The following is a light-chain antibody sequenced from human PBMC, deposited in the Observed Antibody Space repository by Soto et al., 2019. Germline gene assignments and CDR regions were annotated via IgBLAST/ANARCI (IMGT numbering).Light chain of an antibody. V-gene: IGLV2-14*01. CDR3: SLYTSSSTLGV. J-gene: IGLJ3*02. Sequence: QSALTQPASVSGSPGQTTTISCTGTSSDVGGYNYVSWYQQHPGKAPKLMIYEVSNRPSGVSNRFSGSKSGNTASLTISGLQAEDEADYYCSLYTSSSTLGVFGGGTKLTVL. CDR1: SSDVGGYNY. CDR2: EVS.